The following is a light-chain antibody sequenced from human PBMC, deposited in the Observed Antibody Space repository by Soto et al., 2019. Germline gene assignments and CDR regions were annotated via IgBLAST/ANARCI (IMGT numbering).Light chain of an antibody. CDR3: QQYGSSPYT. J-gene: IGKJ2*01. CDR1: QSVSSSY. Sequence: EIVLTQSPGTLSLSPGERATLSCRASQSVSSSYLAWYQQKPGQAPRLLIYGASNMATGIPDRFSGSGSGTAFTLTISRLEPEDFAVYYCQQYGSSPYTFGQGTKLEIK. V-gene: IGKV3-20*01. CDR2: GAS.